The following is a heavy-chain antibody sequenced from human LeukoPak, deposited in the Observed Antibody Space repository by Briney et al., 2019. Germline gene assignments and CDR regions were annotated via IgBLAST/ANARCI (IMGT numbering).Heavy chain of an antibody. CDR3: ARQGPYCSGDRCYKDY. J-gene: IGHJ4*02. V-gene: IGHV5-51*01. D-gene: IGHD2-15*01. Sequence: GESLKISCKGSGYRFTSYWIGWVRQMPGKGLEWMGIIYPGDSDTRYSPSFQGQVTISADKSITTAYLQWRSLRASDTAIYYCARQGPYCSGDRCYKDYWGQGTLVTVSS. CDR2: IYPGDSDT. CDR1: GYRFTSYW.